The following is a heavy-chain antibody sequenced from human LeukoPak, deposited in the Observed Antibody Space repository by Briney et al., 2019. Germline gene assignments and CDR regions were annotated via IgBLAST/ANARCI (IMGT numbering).Heavy chain of an antibody. CDR3: ARYKGPDIAPDY. CDR2: IYYSGRT. Sequence: PSETLSLTCTVSGGSISSYNWSWIRQPPGKGLEWIGYIYYSGRTNYNPSLKSRVTISVDTSKNQFSLKLSSVTAADTAVYYCARYKGPDIAPDYWGQGTLVTVSS. V-gene: IGHV4-59*01. CDR1: GGSISSYN. D-gene: IGHD3-9*01. J-gene: IGHJ4*02.